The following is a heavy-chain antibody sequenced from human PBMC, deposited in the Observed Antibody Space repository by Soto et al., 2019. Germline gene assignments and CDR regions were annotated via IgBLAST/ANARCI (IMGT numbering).Heavy chain of an antibody. Sequence: SETLSLTCSVSGGSISSIDYFWSWIRQPPGKGLEWIGEINHSGSTNYNPSLKSRVTISVDTSKNQFSLKLSSVTAADTAVYYCARGNQYYYGSGSYYNNWFDPWGQGTLVTVSS. D-gene: IGHD3-10*01. CDR3: ARGNQYYYGSGSYYNNWFDP. CDR1: GGSISSIDYF. V-gene: IGHV4-34*01. CDR2: INHSGST. J-gene: IGHJ5*02.